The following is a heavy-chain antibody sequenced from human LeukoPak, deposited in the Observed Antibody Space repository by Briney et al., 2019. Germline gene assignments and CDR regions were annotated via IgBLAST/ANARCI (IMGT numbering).Heavy chain of an antibody. V-gene: IGHV4-39*01. J-gene: IGHJ4*02. CDR2: IYYSGST. CDR3: ARRLSWFTVDYFDY. D-gene: IGHD6-13*01. Sequence: SETLSLTCTVSGGSISSSSYYWGWIRQPPGKGLEWIGRIYYSGSTCYNPSVQIRVTISVDTSKNQFSLKLSSVTAADTAVYYCARRLSWFTVDYFDYWGQGTLVTVSS. CDR1: GGSISSSSYY.